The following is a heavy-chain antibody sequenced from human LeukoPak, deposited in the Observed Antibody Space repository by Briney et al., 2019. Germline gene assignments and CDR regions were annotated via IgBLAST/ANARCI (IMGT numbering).Heavy chain of an antibody. CDR1: GFTFSSYA. V-gene: IGHV3-23*01. Sequence: GGSLRLSCAASGFTFSSYAMSWVRQAPGKGLEWVSAISGSGGSTYYADSVKDRFTISRGNSKNTLYLQMNSLRAEDTAVYYCAKYDILTGYYWGQGTLVTVSS. D-gene: IGHD3-9*01. CDR3: AKYDILTGYY. CDR2: ISGSGGST. J-gene: IGHJ4*02.